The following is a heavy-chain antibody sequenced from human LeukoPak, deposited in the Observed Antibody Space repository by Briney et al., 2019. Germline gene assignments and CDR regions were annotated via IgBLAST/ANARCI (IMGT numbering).Heavy chain of an antibody. Sequence: SETLSLTCAVYGGSFSGYYWSWIRQPPGKGLEWIGEINHSGSTNYNPSLKSRVTISVDTSKNQFSLKLSSVTAADTAVYYCARGRGGSPDYWGQGTLVTVSS. J-gene: IGHJ4*02. V-gene: IGHV4-34*01. CDR3: ARGRGGSPDY. CDR2: INHSGST. CDR1: GGSFSGYY. D-gene: IGHD1-26*01.